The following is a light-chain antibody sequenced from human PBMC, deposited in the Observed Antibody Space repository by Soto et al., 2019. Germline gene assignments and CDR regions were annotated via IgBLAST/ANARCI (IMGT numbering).Light chain of an antibody. CDR3: QQYNDWPRT. CDR1: QSVRSN. CDR2: GAS. J-gene: IGKJ1*01. Sequence: EIVLTQSPATLSVSPGERATVSSRASQSVRSNLAWYQQKPGQAPRLLIYGASTRATGSPDRFSASGSATEFTLTISSLLSEDFAVYYCQQYNDWPRTFGQGTKVDIK. V-gene: IGKV3-15*01.